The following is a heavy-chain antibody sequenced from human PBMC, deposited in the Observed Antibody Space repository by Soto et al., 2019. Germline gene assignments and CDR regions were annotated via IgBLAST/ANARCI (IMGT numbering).Heavy chain of an antibody. D-gene: IGHD3-22*01. CDR1: GFTFNNYA. CDR3: AREVVVFGVIIPTPMDV. V-gene: IGHV3-30*04. CDR2: ISYDGRNN. J-gene: IGHJ6*02. Sequence: GGSLRLSCAASGFTFNNYAMHWVRQAPGRGLEWVAFISYDGRNNYDADSVKGRFTISRDNSKNSLYLQMNSLRAEDTAVYYCAREVVVFGVIIPTPMDVWGQGTTVTVSS.